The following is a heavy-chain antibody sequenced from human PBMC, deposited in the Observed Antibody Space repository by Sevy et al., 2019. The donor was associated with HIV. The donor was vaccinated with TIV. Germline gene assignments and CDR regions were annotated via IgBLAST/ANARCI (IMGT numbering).Heavy chain of an antibody. Sequence: ASVKVSCKVSGKSLTAFSMHWVRQAPGKGLEWMGSFDPEDGETNYAQKLQGRLTMTEDKSTDTAYMELSRLRSEDTAVYYCATTKDYYETSGSPFDYWGQGTLVTVSS. V-gene: IGHV1-24*01. CDR3: ATTKDYYETSGSPFDY. CDR2: FDPEDGET. CDR1: GKSLTAFS. D-gene: IGHD3-22*01. J-gene: IGHJ4*02.